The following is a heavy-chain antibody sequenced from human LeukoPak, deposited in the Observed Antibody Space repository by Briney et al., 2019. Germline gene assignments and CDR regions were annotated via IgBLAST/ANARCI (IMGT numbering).Heavy chain of an antibody. CDR2: IYYSGST. J-gene: IGHJ2*01. V-gene: IGHV4-59*01. CDR1: GGSIGSYY. CDR3: ARYGIVGTIVHFDL. D-gene: IGHD5-12*01. Sequence: IPSETLSLTCTVSGGSIGSYYWSWVRQPPGKGLEWIGYIYYSGSTNYNPSLKSRVTISVDTSKNQFSLKLSSVTAADTAVYYCARYGIVGTIVHFDLWGRGTLVTVSS.